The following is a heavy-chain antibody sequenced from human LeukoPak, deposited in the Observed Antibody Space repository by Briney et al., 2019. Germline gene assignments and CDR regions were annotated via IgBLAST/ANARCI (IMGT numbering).Heavy chain of an antibody. CDR2: FDPEDGET. V-gene: IGHV1-24*01. J-gene: IGHJ6*03. CDR3: ATKGVVVPAASHAGAYYYYMDV. CDR1: GYTLTELS. Sequence: ASVKVSCKVSGYTLTELSMHWVRQAPGKGLEWMGGFDPEDGETIYAQKFQGRVTMTEDTSTDTAYMELSSLRSEDTAVYYCATKGVVVPAASHAGAYYYYMDVWGKGTTVTVSS. D-gene: IGHD2-2*01.